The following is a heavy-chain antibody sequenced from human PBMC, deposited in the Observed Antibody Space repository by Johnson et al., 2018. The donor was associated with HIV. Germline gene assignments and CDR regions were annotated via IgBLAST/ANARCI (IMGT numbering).Heavy chain of an antibody. CDR2: SWNSGSI. D-gene: IGHD6-13*01. CDR1: GFTVSNNY. V-gene: IGHV3-66*02. Sequence: QLVESGGGLVQPGGSLRLSCATSGFTVSNNYMSWVRQAPGKGLEWVSGISWNSGSIGYADSVKGRFTISRDNSKNTLYLQMNSLRVEDTAAYYCARGVKQQLSVVDAFGIWGQGTTVTVSS. J-gene: IGHJ3*02. CDR3: ARGVKQQLSVVDAFGI.